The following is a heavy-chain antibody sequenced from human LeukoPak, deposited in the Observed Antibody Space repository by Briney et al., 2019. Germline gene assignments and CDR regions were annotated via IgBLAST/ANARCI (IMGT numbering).Heavy chain of an antibody. CDR1: GYRFTSYG. CDR3: ARDYYSSGSYYLDY. CDR2: MNAGTGNT. V-gene: IGHV1-3*01. D-gene: IGHD3-10*01. Sequence: GASVKVSCKASGYRFTSYGIHWVRQAPGQRLEWMGWMNAGTGNTKYSQKSQGRVTITRDTSASTTYMELSSLRSEDTAVYYCARDYYSSGSYYLDYWGQGTLVTVSS. J-gene: IGHJ4*02.